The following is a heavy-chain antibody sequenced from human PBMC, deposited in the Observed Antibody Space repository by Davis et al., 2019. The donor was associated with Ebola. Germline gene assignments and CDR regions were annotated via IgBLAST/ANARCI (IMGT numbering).Heavy chain of an antibody. Sequence: MPSETLSLTCTVSGGSLTGGDFNWSWIRQPPGKGLEWIGYIYHSGITNYNPSLNSRATISIDTSKNQFSLKLSSVTAAETAVYYCARGPWELLPYDAFDIWGQGTMVTVSS. CDR3: ARGPWELLPYDAFDI. CDR1: GGSLTGGDFN. V-gene: IGHV4-30-4*01. D-gene: IGHD1-26*01. CDR2: IYHSGIT. J-gene: IGHJ3*02.